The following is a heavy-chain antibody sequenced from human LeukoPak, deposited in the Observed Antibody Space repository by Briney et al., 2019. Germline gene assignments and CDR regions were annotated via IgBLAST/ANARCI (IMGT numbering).Heavy chain of an antibody. D-gene: IGHD1-26*01. CDR3: ACYSGNYYFDY. Sequence: PSETLSLTCTVSGGSISKGDYYWSWIRQPPGRGLEWIGYIYYRGDTLYNPSLKSRVTISTDTSKNRFSLRLNSVTAADTAVYYCACYSGNYYFDYWGQGTLVSVSS. CDR1: GGSISKGDYY. J-gene: IGHJ4*02. V-gene: IGHV4-30-4*01. CDR2: IYYRGDT.